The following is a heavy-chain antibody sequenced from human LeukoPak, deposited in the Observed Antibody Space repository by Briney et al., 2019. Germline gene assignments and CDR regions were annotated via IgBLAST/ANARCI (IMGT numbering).Heavy chain of an antibody. CDR1: GGSISSYF. D-gene: IGHD1-26*01. J-gene: IGHJ4*02. V-gene: IGHV4-59*01. CDR3: ARTLSRWDPFDY. Sequence: SETLSLTCTISGGSISSYFWSWIRQPPGKGLEWIGYIYYTGSTNYNPSLKSRVIISLDTSKNQFSLKLSSVTAADTAVYYCARTLSRWDPFDYWGQGTLVTVSS. CDR2: IYYTGST.